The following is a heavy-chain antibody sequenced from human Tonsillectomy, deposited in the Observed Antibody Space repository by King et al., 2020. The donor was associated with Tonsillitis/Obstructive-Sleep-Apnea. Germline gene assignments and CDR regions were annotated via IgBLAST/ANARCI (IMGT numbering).Heavy chain of an antibody. CDR2: IFYSGST. D-gene: IGHD2-2*01. J-gene: IGHJ6*03. V-gene: IGHV4-59*01. Sequence: QLQESGPGLVKPSETLSLTCTVSGGSISSYYWSWIRQPPGKGLEWLGYIFYSGSTNYNPSRKSRVTISVDTSKNQFSLKLSSVTAADTAVYYCAREHCSSTSCYGTYYYMDVWGKGPTVTVS. CDR1: GGSISSYY. CDR3: AREHCSSTSCYGTYYYMDV.